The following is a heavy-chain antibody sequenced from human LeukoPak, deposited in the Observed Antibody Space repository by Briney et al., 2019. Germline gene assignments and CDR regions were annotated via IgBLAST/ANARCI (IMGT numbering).Heavy chain of an antibody. V-gene: IGHV3-48*03. J-gene: IGHJ3*02. CDR2: ISSSGSTI. CDR1: GFTFSSYE. D-gene: IGHD1-26*01. Sequence: GGSLRLSCAASGFTFSSYEMNWVRQAPGKGLEWVSYISSSGSTIYYADSVKGRFTISRDNSKNTLYLQMNSLRAGDTAVYYCAKETWELTSDAFDIWGQGTMVTVSS. CDR3: AKETWELTSDAFDI.